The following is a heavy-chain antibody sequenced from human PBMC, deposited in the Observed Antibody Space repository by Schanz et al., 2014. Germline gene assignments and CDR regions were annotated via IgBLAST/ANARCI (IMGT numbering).Heavy chain of an antibody. CDR1: GYTFSDYG. V-gene: IGHV1-18*01. CDR3: VRVPSRDVSFDL. J-gene: IGHJ2*01. CDR2: ISPYTGNT. D-gene: IGHD3-16*01. Sequence: QVQLVQSGDEVKKPGASVKVSCKTSGYTFSDYGITWVRQAPGQGLQWMGWISPYTGNTNYAQTLQGRITLTTDTATSTAYMELRSLRSDDTAHYYCVRVPSRDVSFDLWGRGTLVTVSS.